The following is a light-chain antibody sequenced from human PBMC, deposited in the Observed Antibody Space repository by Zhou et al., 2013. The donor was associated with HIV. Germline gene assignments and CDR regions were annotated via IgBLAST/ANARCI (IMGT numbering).Light chain of an antibody. CDR3: QQRRNWPPSWT. J-gene: IGKJ1*01. CDR2: KAS. Sequence: DIHMTQSPSTLSASVGDRVTITCRASQSISSWLAWYQQKPGKAPKLLIYKASSLESGVPSRFSGSGSGTEFTLTISSLEPEDFAVYYCQQRRNWPPSWTFGQGTKVEIK. CDR1: QSISSW. V-gene: IGKV1-5*03.